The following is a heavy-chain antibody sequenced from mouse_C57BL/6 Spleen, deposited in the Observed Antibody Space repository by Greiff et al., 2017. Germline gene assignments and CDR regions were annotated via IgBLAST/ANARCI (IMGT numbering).Heavy chain of an antibody. J-gene: IGHJ3*01. CDR2: IHPNSGST. CDR1: GYTFTSYW. CDR3: AREDYDYAPAWFAY. Sequence: QVQLKQPGAELVKPGASVKLSCKASGYTFTSYWMHWVKQRPGQGLEWIGMIHPNSGSTNYNEKFKSKATLTVDKSSSTAYMQLSSLTSEDSAVYYCAREDYDYAPAWFAYWGQGTLVTVSA. D-gene: IGHD2-4*01. V-gene: IGHV1-64*01.